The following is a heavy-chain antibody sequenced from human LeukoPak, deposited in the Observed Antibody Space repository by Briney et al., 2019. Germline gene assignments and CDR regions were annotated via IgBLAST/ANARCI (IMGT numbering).Heavy chain of an antibody. CDR3: ARDKQLWLH. Sequence: PSETLSLTCAVYGGSFSGYYWSWIRQPPGKGLEWIGYIYYSGSTNYNPSLKSRVTISVDTSKNQFSLKLSSVTAADTAVYYCARDKQLWLHWGQGTLVTVPS. CDR2: IYYSGST. V-gene: IGHV4-59*01. D-gene: IGHD5-18*01. J-gene: IGHJ4*02. CDR1: GGSFSGYY.